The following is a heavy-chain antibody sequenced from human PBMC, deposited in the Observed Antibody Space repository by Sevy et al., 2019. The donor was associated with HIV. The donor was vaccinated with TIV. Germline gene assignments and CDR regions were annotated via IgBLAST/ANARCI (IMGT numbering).Heavy chain of an antibody. CDR3: ARDLGYDSNGYYPGY. V-gene: IGHV3-53*01. CDR2: LYSGGRT. CDR1: GTSVSSNY. Sequence: GGSLRLSCAASGTSVSSNYMSWVRQAPGKGLEWVSVLYSGGRTYYGDYVKGRFTISRDKLKNTLYLQMNSLRAEDTAMYFCARDLGYDSNGYYPGYWGQGTLVTVSS. D-gene: IGHD3-22*01. J-gene: IGHJ4*02.